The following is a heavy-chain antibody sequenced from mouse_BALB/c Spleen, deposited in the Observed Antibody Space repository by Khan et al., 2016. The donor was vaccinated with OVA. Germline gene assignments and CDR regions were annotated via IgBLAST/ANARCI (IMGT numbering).Heavy chain of an antibody. J-gene: IGHJ4*01. CDR2: IWGGGST. V-gene: IGHV2-6-5*01. CDR3: ATQIWYPSYGMDY. Sequence: QVQLKESGPGLVAPSQSLSITCTVSGFSLTDHGVSWIRQPPGKGLEWLGVIWGGGSTYYNSVLKSRLNISKDNSNTQVFLKMNSLQTDDTAMNYCATQIWYPSYGMDYWGQGTSVTVSS. CDR1: GFSLTDHG. D-gene: IGHD1-1*02.